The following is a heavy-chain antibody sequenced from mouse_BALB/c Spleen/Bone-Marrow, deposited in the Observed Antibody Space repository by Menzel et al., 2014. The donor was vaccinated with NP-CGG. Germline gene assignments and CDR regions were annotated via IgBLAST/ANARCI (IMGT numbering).Heavy chain of an antibody. CDR2: ISSGSSTI. V-gene: IGHV5-17*02. CDR3: ARWRYGYAMDY. Sequence: EVKLMESGGGLVQPGGSRKLSCAAPGFTFSSFGMHWVRRAPEKGLEWVAYISSGSSTIYYADTVKGRFTISRDNPKNTLFLQMTSLRSEDTAMYYCARWRYGYAMDYWVQGTSVTVAS. J-gene: IGHJ4*01. CDR1: GFTFSSFG. D-gene: IGHD2-14*01.